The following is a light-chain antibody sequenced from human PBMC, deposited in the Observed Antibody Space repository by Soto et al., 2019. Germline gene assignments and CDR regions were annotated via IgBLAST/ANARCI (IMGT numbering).Light chain of an antibody. CDR1: QSVSSY. J-gene: IGKJ3*01. V-gene: IGKV3-11*01. CDR3: QQRSNWPGT. CDR2: DAS. Sequence: EIVLTQSPGTLSLSPGDRATLSCRASQSVSSYLAWYQQKPGQAPRLLIYDASNRATGIPARFSGSGSGTDFTLNISSLEPEDFAVYYCQQRSNWPGTFGPGTKWIS.